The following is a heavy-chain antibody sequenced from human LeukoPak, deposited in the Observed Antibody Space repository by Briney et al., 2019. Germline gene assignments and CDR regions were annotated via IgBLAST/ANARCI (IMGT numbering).Heavy chain of an antibody. CDR3: VREYSSSSSGAFDI. V-gene: IGHV3-74*01. CDR1: GFTFSTYW. D-gene: IGHD6-6*01. J-gene: IGHJ3*02. CDR2: ISIDGNST. Sequence: GGSLRLSCAASGFTFSTYWMHWVRQPPAKGLVWVSRISIDGNSTTYADSVKGRFTISRDNAKNTLYLQMNSLRAEDTAVYYCVREYSSSSSGAFDIWGQGTMVTVSS.